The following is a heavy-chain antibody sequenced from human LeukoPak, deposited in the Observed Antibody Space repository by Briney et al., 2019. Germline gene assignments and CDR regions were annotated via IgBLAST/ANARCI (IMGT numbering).Heavy chain of an antibody. CDR1: GGSFSGYY. CDR2: INHSGST. V-gene: IGHV4-34*01. Sequence: SETLSRTCAVYGGSFSGYYWSWIRQPPGRGLEWIGEINHSGSTNYNPSLKSRVTISVDTSKNQFSLKLSSVTAADTAVYYCARVLRSYYYGSGSLGDWFDPWGQGTPVTVSS. J-gene: IGHJ5*02. CDR3: ARVLRSYYYGSGSLGDWFDP. D-gene: IGHD3-10*01.